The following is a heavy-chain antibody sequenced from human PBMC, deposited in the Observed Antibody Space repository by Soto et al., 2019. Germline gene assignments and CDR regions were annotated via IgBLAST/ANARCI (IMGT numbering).Heavy chain of an antibody. D-gene: IGHD3-3*01. Sequence: SETLSLTCTVAGGSFKSGSYSWSWIRQPPGKGREWIGYVYHTGRTSYNPSLKSPVSISMDTSKNQFSLNLDSVTAADTAVYFCGRDFAYFDSWGQGTLVTVSS. CDR1: GGSFKSGSYS. J-gene: IGHJ4*02. V-gene: IGHV4-61*01. CDR3: GRDFAYFDS. CDR2: VYHTGRT.